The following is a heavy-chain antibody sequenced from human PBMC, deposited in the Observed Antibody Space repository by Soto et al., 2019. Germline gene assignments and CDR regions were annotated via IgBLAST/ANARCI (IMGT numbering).Heavy chain of an antibody. V-gene: IGHV4-34*01. CDR1: GGSFSGYY. D-gene: IGHD2-8*02. CDR3: ARDKITGLFDY. J-gene: IGHJ4*02. CDR2: INHSGST. Sequence: QVQLQQWGAGLLKPSETLSLTCAVYGGSFSGYYWTWIRQPPGTGLEWIGEINHSGSTNYNPSLKXXATISVETSKNQFSLKLTSVTAADTAVYYCARDKITGLFDYWGQGTLVTVSS.